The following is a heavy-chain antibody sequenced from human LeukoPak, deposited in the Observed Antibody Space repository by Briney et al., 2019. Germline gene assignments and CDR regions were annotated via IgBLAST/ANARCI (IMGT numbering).Heavy chain of an antibody. CDR1: GYSFTSYW. CDR3: ARLPPPGYDRSGYYFDY. Sequence: GESLKISCKGSGYSFTSYWIGWVRQMPGKGLEWMGIIYPGDSDTRYSPSFQGQGTISADKSISPAYLQWSSLKASDTTLYYCARLPPPGYDRSGYYFDYWGQGTLGTRSS. V-gene: IGHV5-51*01. J-gene: IGHJ4*02. D-gene: IGHD3-22*01. CDR2: IYPGDSDT.